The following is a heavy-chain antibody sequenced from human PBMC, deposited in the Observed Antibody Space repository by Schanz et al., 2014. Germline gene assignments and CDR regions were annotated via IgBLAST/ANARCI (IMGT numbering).Heavy chain of an antibody. Sequence: VHLVESGGSLVQPGGSLRLSCAASGITLSGYGLHWVRQAPGKGLEWVGFISFDGRNTGYAHSVKGRFTISRDNSKNTLYLQMNSLRAEDTAVYYCAKDHAGSDILTALGNWGQGTLVTVSS. CDR2: ISFDGRNT. CDR1: GITLSGYG. V-gene: IGHV3-30*18. D-gene: IGHD3-9*01. J-gene: IGHJ4*02. CDR3: AKDHAGSDILTALGN.